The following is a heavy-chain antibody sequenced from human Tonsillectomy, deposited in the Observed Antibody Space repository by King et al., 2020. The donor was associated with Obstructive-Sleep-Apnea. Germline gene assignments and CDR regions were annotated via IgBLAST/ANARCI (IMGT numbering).Heavy chain of an antibody. Sequence: VTLKESGPVLVKPPETLTLTCTVSGFSLRNARMGVSWIRQPPGKALEWLAHIFSNDEKSYSTSLKSRLTISKDTSKSQVVLTMTNMDPVDTATYYCARILGTTVTTPSFFDYWGQGTLVTVSS. J-gene: IGHJ4*02. CDR1: GFSLRNARMG. CDR2: IFSNDEK. V-gene: IGHV2-26*01. CDR3: ARILGTTVTTPSFFDY. D-gene: IGHD4-17*01.